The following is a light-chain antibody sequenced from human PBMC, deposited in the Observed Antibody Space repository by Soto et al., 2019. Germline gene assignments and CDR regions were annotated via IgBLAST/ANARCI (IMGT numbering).Light chain of an antibody. CDR2: KAS. V-gene: IGKV1-5*03. J-gene: IGKJ1*01. CDR3: QPYNSYSRT. Sequence: DIQMTQSPSTLSASLGDRVTITCRASQSIDSWLAWYQHKPGKAPKLLIFKASTLETGVPSRFSGSGSETEFTVTISSLQPDDSATYYCQPYNSYSRTFGQGTKVDI. CDR1: QSIDSW.